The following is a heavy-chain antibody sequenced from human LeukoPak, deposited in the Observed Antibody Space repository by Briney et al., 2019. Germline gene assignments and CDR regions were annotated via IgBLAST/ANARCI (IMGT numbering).Heavy chain of an antibody. J-gene: IGHJ4*02. CDR1: GDTVSSNSAA. CDR2: TYYRSKWFN. Sequence: SQTLSLTCDISGDTVSSNSAAWSWIRQSPSRGLEWLGRTYYRSKWFNDYAMSVRGRMTINPDTSKNQFSLQLNSVTPEDTAVYYCARDLHELELYYFDSWGQGTLVIVSS. D-gene: IGHD1-7*01. CDR3: ARDLHELELYYFDS. V-gene: IGHV6-1*01.